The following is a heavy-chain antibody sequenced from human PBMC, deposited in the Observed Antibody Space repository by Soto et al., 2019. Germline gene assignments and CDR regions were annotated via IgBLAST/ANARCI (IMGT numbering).Heavy chain of an antibody. Sequence: SGPTLVNPTETLTLTCTFSGFSLSTSGVGVGWIRQTPGKALEWLALIYWDDDKRYRPSLNNRLTITKDTSKNQVVLTMTNMDPVDTATYYCAHNNYLNNWFAPWGQGTLVTVSS. CDR3: AHNNYLNNWFAP. CDR1: GFSLSTSGVG. J-gene: IGHJ5*02. V-gene: IGHV2-5*02. D-gene: IGHD1-1*01. CDR2: IYWDDDK.